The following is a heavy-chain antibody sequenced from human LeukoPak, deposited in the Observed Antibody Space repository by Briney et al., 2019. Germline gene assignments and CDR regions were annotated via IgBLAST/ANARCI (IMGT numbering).Heavy chain of an antibody. CDR1: GYTFTSYG. J-gene: IGHJ4*02. D-gene: IGHD2-15*01. V-gene: IGHV1-18*01. Sequence: ASVKVSCKASGYTFTSYGISWVRQAPGQGLEWMGWISAYNGNINYAQKLQGRVTMTTDTSTSTAYMELRSLRSDDTAVYYCARENGFPGYCSGGSCYPDTYYFDYWGQGTLVTVSS. CDR3: ARENGFPGYCSGGSCYPDTYYFDY. CDR2: ISAYNGNI.